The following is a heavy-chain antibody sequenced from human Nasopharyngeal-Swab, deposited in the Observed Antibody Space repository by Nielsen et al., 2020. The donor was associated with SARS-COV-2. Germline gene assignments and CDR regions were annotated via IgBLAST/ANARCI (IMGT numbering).Heavy chain of an antibody. Sequence: SETLSLTCAVYGGSFSGCYWSWIRQPPGKGLEWIGEINHSGSTNYNPSLKSRVTISVDTSRNQFSLRLSSVTAADTAVYYCARAHIEVVPSADYEDYYYYYGMDVWGQGTVVTVSS. CDR2: INHSGST. V-gene: IGHV4-34*01. J-gene: IGHJ6*02. D-gene: IGHD2-2*01. CDR3: ARAHIEVVPSADYEDYYYYYGMDV. CDR1: GGSFSGCY.